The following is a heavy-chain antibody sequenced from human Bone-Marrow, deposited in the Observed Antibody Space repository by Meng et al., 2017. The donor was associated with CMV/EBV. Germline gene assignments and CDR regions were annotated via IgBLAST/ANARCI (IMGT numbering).Heavy chain of an antibody. D-gene: IGHD2/OR15-2a*01. CDR1: GGSISSGDYY. V-gene: IGHV4-30-4*08. Sequence: SETLSLTCTVSGGSISSGDYYWSWIRQPPGKGLEWIGYIYYSGSTYYNPSLKSRVTISVDTSKNQFSLKLSSVTAADTAVYYCDRASPTSMGIDYWGQGTLVTVSS. CDR3: DRASPTSMGIDY. CDR2: IYYSGST. J-gene: IGHJ4*02.